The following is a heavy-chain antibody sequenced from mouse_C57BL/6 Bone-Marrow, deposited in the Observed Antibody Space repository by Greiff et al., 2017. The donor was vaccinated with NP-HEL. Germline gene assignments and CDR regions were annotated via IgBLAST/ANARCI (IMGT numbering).Heavy chain of an antibody. V-gene: IGHV1-64*01. CDR1: GYTFTSYW. CDR2: IHPNSGST. CDR3: YYYGSSPWYFDV. J-gene: IGHJ1*03. D-gene: IGHD1-1*01. Sequence: VKLMESGAELVKPGASVKLSCKASGYTFTSYWMHWVKQRPGQGLEWIGMIHPNSGSTNYNEKFKSKATLTVDKSSSTAYMQLSSLTSEDSAVYYCYYYGSSPWYFDVWGTGTTVTVSS.